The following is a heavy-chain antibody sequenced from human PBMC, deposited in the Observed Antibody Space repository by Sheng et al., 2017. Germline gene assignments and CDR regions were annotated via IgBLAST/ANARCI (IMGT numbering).Heavy chain of an antibody. D-gene: IGHD3-3*01. Sequence: EVQLVESGGVVVQPGGSLRLSCAASGFTFDDYTMHWVRQAPGKGLEWVSLISWDGGSTYYADSVKGRFTISRDNSKNSLYLQMNSLRTEDTALYYCAKDGSGNLVGYFDYWGQGTLVTVSS. J-gene: IGHJ4*02. V-gene: IGHV3-43*01. CDR2: ISWDGGST. CDR3: AKDGSGNLVGYFDY. CDR1: GFTFDDYT.